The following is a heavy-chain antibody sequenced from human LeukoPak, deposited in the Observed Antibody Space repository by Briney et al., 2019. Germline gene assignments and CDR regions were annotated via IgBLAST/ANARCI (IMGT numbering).Heavy chain of an antibody. Sequence: SSQTLSLTCDISGDSVSSNSATWNWIRQSPSRGLEWLGRTYYRSKWYTDYAVSVKGRITINSDTSKNQFSLHLVSVTPEDTAIYYCAREDDPLIELRLSFDCWGQGTLVTLSS. D-gene: IGHD1-1*01. J-gene: IGHJ4*02. CDR2: TYYRSKWYT. CDR1: GDSVSSNSAT. V-gene: IGHV6-1*01. CDR3: AREDDPLIELRLSFDC.